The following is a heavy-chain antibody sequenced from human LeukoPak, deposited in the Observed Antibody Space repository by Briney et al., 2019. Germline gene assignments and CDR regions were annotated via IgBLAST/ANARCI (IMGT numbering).Heavy chain of an antibody. CDR2: INPNSGGT. D-gene: IGHD1-26*01. CDR1: GYTFTGYY. Sequence: ASVKVSCKASGYTFTGYYMHWVRQAPGQGLEWMGRINPNSGGTNYAQKFQGRVTMTRDTSISTAYLQWSSLKASDTAMYYCARVKWELLRSPSFDYWGQGTLVTVSS. V-gene: IGHV1-2*06. CDR3: ARVKWELLRSPSFDY. J-gene: IGHJ4*02.